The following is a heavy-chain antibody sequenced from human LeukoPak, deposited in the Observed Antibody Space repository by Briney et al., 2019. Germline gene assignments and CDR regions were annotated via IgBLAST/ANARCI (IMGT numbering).Heavy chain of an antibody. J-gene: IGHJ5*02. D-gene: IGHD2-2*01. Sequence: SETLSLTCTVSGGSISSSSYYWGWIRQPPGKGLEWIGSIYYSGSTYYNPSLKSRVTISVDTSKNQFSLKLSSVTAADAAVYYCARRSYQLLSAWFDPWGQGTLVTVSS. CDR2: IYYSGST. CDR3: ARRSYQLLSAWFDP. V-gene: IGHV4-39*07. CDR1: GGSISSSSYY.